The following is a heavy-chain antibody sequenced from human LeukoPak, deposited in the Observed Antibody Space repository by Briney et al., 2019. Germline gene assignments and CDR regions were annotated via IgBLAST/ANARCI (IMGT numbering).Heavy chain of an antibody. Sequence: SETLSLTCTVSGGSISSSSYYWGWIRQPPGKGLEWIGNMYYSGSTYYNLSLKTRVTISVGTSKNQFSLKLSSVTAADTAVYYCARWADYGDQGSYFDYWGQGTLVTVSS. D-gene: IGHD4-17*01. CDR1: GGSISSSSYY. CDR2: MYYSGST. J-gene: IGHJ4*02. V-gene: IGHV4-39*01. CDR3: ARWADYGDQGSYFDY.